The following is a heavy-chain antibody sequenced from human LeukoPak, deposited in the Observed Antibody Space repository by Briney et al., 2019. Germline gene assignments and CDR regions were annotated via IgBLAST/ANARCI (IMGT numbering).Heavy chain of an antibody. D-gene: IGHD5-12*01. J-gene: IGHJ4*02. CDR1: GYSFTTDY. CDR3: AKDYRGYSGYDSHFDY. Sequence: GESLKISCKGSGYSFTTDYIGWVRQVPGKGLEWVSSISSSSSYIYYADSVKGRFTISRDNAKNSLYLQMNSLRAEDTAVYYCAKDYRGYSGYDSHFDYWGQGTLVTVSS. V-gene: IGHV3-21*04. CDR2: ISSSSSYI.